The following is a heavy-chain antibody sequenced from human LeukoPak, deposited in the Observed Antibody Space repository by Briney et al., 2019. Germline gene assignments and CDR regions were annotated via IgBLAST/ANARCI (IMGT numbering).Heavy chain of an antibody. D-gene: IGHD6-19*01. V-gene: IGHV3-53*01. CDR2: IYSGGST. Sequence: GGSLRLSCAASGFTVSSNYMSWVRQAPGKGLEWVSVIYSGGSTYYADSVKGRFTISRDNSKNTLYLQMNSLRAEDTAVYYCAREGRQWLVRGYFDYWGQGTLVTVSS. CDR3: AREGRQWLVRGYFDY. CDR1: GFTVSSNY. J-gene: IGHJ4*02.